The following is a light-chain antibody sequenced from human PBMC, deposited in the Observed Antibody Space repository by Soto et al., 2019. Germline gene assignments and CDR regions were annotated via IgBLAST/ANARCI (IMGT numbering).Light chain of an antibody. Sequence: EIVLTQSPGTLSLSPGERATLSCRASQSINNRYLAWYQQQPGQAPRLLIYGASSSATGIPDRFSGSGSGTDFTLTISRLEPEDFAVYYCQQFGSSPGFTFGPGTKVDMK. CDR1: QSINNRY. CDR2: GAS. J-gene: IGKJ3*01. V-gene: IGKV3-20*01. CDR3: QQFGSSPGFT.